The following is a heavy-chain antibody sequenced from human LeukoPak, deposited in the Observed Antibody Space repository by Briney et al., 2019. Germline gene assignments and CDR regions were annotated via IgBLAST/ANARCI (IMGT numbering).Heavy chain of an antibody. CDR3: ARDSSGWYLGFDI. CDR2: IKQDGSEK. Sequence: GGSLRLSCAASGFVVSSNYMSWVRQAPGKGLEWVANIKQDGSEKYYVDSVKGRFTISRDNAKNSLYLQMNSLRAEDTAVYYCARDSSGWYLGFDIWGQGTMVTVSS. V-gene: IGHV3-7*01. CDR1: GFVVSSNY. D-gene: IGHD6-19*01. J-gene: IGHJ3*02.